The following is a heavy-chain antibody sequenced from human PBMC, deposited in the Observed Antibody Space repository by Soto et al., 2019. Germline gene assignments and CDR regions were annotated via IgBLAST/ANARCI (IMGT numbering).Heavy chain of an antibody. CDR3: ARVVYDFWSGYYNWFDP. D-gene: IGHD3-3*01. V-gene: IGHV4-31*03. Sequence: SETLSLTCTVSGDSTSSGGYYWSWIRQHPGKGLEWIGYIYYSGSTYYNPSLKSRVTISVDTSKNQFSLKLSSVTAADTAVYYCARVVYDFWSGYYNWFDPWGQGTLVTVSS. CDR2: IYYSGST. CDR1: GDSTSSGGYY. J-gene: IGHJ5*02.